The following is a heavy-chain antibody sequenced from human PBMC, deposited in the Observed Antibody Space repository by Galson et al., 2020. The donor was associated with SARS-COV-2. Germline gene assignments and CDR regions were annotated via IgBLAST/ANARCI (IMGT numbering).Heavy chain of an antibody. CDR1: GYTFTGYY. CDR3: TRGYGDYESYYYYYYGMDV. Sequence: SVKVSCKASGYTFTGYYMHWVRQAPGQGLEWMGWINPNSGGTNYAQKFQGRVTMTRDTSISTAYMELSRLRSDDTAVYYCTRGYGDYESYYYYYYGMDVWGQGTTVTVSS. J-gene: IGHJ6*02. CDR2: INPNSGGT. V-gene: IGHV1-2*02. D-gene: IGHD4-17*01.